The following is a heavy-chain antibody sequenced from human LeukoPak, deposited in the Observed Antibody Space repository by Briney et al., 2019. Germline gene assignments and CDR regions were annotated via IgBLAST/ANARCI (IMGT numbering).Heavy chain of an antibody. J-gene: IGHJ4*02. CDR3: ARGSVAGHKIDY. Sequence: PSETLSLTCTVSGGSISSYYWSWIRQPPGKGLEWIGYIYYSGSTNYNPSLKSRVTISVDTSKNQFSLKLSSVAAADTAVYYCARGSVAGHKIDYWGQGTLVTVSS. V-gene: IGHV4-59*01. CDR2: IYYSGST. D-gene: IGHD6-19*01. CDR1: GGSISSYY.